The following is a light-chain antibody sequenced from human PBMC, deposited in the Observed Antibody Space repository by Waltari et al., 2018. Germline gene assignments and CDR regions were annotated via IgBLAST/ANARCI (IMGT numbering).Light chain of an antibody. CDR1: QDVNEY. J-gene: IGKJ4*01. CDR3: QQRYA. Sequence: EIVLTQSPATLYLSPGQRAALSCRASQDVNEYIAWYQQKPGQPPRLLIYDASKRATGIPDRFSGSGSGTDFTLTISTLEPEDFGVYYCQQRYAFGGGTKVEI. CDR2: DAS. V-gene: IGKV3-11*01.